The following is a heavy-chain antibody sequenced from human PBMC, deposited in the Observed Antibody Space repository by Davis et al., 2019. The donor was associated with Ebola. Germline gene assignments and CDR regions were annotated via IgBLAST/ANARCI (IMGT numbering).Heavy chain of an antibody. CDR1: GYNFANYW. V-gene: IGHV5-51*01. CDR2: IYPGDSNV. CDR3: ARQMGSLTSA. J-gene: IGHJ6*02. D-gene: IGHD2-8*01. Sequence: KVSCKGSGYNFANYWIGWVRQMPGKGLEWLGIIYPGDSNVKYSPSFEGQVTISVDKSINTAYLQWSSLKASDTAVYYCARQMGSLTSAWGQGTTVTVSS.